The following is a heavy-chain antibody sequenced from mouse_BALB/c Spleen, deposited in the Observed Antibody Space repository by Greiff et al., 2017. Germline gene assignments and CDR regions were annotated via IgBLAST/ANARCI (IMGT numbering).Heavy chain of an antibody. CDR2: ISSGGSYT. CDR3: ARQGNGNGFDY. Sequence: EVQGVESGGDLVKPGGSLKLSCAASGFTFSSYGMSWVRQTPDKRLEWVATISSGGSYTYYPDSVKGRFTISRDNAKNTLYLQMSSLKSEDTAMYYCARQGNGNGFDYWGQGTTLTVSS. D-gene: IGHD2-1*01. CDR1: GFTFSSYG. J-gene: IGHJ2*01. V-gene: IGHV5-6*01.